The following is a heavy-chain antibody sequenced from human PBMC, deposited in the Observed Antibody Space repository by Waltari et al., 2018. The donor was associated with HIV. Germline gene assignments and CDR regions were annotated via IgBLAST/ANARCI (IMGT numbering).Heavy chain of an antibody. CDR1: GFSVSDNY. Sequence: VQLVESGGGLIQPGGSLSISCAASGFSVSDNYMSWVRQAPGKRPEWVSVVYLGGSTDYADSVRCRFTTSRDESKNMLYLQMNSLRAEDTAVYYCARALTRGLWDSWGQGTLVSVSS. D-gene: IGHD2-2*01. J-gene: IGHJ4*02. V-gene: IGHV3-53*01. CDR2: VYLGGST. CDR3: ARALTRGLWDS.